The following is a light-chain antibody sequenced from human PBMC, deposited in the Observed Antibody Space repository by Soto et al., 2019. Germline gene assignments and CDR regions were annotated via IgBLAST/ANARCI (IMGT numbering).Light chain of an antibody. CDR1: QSVSSY. CDR3: QQSSNWPPIT. V-gene: IGKV3-11*01. J-gene: IGKJ5*01. CDR2: DAS. Sequence: EIVLAQSTATLSLSPGERATLSCRASQSVSSYLAWYQQKPGQAPRLLIYDASNRATGIPARFSGSGSGTDFTLKISSLEPEDFEVYYCQQSSNWPPITCGQGTRLEIK.